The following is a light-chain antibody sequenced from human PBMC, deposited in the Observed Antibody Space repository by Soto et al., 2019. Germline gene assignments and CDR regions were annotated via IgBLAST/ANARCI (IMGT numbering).Light chain of an antibody. CDR2: DAS. J-gene: IGKJ1*01. Sequence: DIQLTQSPSSLSASVSDKVTITCRASQSIRSYLNWVQQKPGKAPKLLIYDASSLQTGVPSRFSGSGSGTDFSLTISSLQPEDFATYYCQQSYSTPPWTVGQGTKVDIK. CDR1: QSIRSY. CDR3: QQSYSTPPWT. V-gene: IGKV1-39*01.